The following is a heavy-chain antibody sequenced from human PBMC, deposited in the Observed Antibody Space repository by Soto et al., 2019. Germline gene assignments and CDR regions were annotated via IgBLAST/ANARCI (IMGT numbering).Heavy chain of an antibody. CDR1: GFTFSGYA. D-gene: IGHD2-21*02. Sequence: GGSLRLSCAASGFTFSGYAMSWVRQAPGKGLEWVSAISGSGGSTYYADSVKGRFTISRDNSKNTLYLQMNSLRAEDTAVYYCDRQRTTVVTQAYFDHWGQGALVTVSS. J-gene: IGHJ4*02. CDR3: DRQRTTVVTQAYFDH. V-gene: IGHV3-23*01. CDR2: ISGSGGST.